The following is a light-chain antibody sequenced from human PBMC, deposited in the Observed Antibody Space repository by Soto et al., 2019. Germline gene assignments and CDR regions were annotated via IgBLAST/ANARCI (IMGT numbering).Light chain of an antibody. J-gene: IGKJ1*01. CDR2: GAS. Sequence: EIVMTHSPATLSVSPGERATLSCRASQSISSNLAWFQQKPGQAPRLLIYGASTRATGIPVRFSGSGSGTEFILTINSLQSEDFAVYFCQQYKNWPPWTFGQGTKV. CDR3: QQYKNWPPWT. V-gene: IGKV3-15*01. CDR1: QSISSN.